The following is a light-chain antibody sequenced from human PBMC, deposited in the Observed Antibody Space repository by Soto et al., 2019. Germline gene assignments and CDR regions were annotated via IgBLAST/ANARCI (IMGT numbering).Light chain of an antibody. CDR2: EDN. J-gene: IGLJ6*01. CDR1: SGSIASNY. CDR3: QSYDSSNLNV. Sequence: NFMLTQPHSVSESPGKTVTISCTRSSGSIASNYVQWYQQRPGSAPTTVIYEDNQRPSGVPDRFSGSIDSSSNSASLTISGLKTEDKADYYCQSYDSSNLNVFGSGTQLTVL. V-gene: IGLV6-57*03.